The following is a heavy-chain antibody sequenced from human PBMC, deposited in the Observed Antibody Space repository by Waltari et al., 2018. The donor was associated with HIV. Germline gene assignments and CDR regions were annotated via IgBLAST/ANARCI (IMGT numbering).Heavy chain of an antibody. D-gene: IGHD5-12*01. V-gene: IGHV1-69*09. Sequence: QVQLVQSGAEVKKPGSSLKVSCKASGGTFSNSGISWVLQAPGQGLEWMGNIIPCVGKGNDAQKFQGRVTSTADQSTSTAYMELSSLRSEDTAVYYCARGRDGSSARSSFDYWGQGTLVTVSS. CDR1: GGTFSNSG. CDR3: ARGRDGSSARSSFDY. J-gene: IGHJ4*02. CDR2: IIPCVGKG.